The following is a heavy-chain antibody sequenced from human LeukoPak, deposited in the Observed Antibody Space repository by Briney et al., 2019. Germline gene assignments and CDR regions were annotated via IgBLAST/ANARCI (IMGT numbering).Heavy chain of an antibody. Sequence: ASVKVSCKASGYTFTNYGINWVRQAPGQGLEWMGWISAYNGNTIYAQKLQDRATVTTDTSTSTAYMDLRSLRSDDTAVYYCARDSGSGWFDPWGQGTLVTVSS. CDR3: ARDSGSGWFDP. D-gene: IGHD1-1*01. J-gene: IGHJ5*02. CDR2: ISAYNGNT. V-gene: IGHV1-18*01. CDR1: GYTFTNYG.